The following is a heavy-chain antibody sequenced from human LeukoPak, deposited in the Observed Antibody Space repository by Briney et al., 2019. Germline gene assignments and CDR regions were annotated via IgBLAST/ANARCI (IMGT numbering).Heavy chain of an antibody. CDR1: GFTFSSYA. CDR2: ISGSGGST. V-gene: IGHV3-23*01. J-gene: IGHJ6*02. D-gene: IGHD2-15*01. CDR3: AKTAACSGGSCYGLKTYYYYYGMDV. Sequence: GGSLRLSCAASGFTFSSYAMSWVRQAPGKGLEWVSAISGSGGSTYYADSVKGRFTISRDNSKNTLYLQMNSLRAEDTAVYYCAKTAACSGGSCYGLKTYYYYYGMDVWGQGTTVTVSS.